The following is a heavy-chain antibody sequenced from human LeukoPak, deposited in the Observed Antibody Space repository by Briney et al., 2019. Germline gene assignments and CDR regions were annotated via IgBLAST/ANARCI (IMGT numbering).Heavy chain of an antibody. J-gene: IGHJ6*02. CDR1: GGSFSGYY. CDR3: AKLYSYGLGRPIYGMDV. V-gene: IGHV4-34*01. Sequence: SETLSLTCAVYGGSFSGYYWSWIRQPPGKGLEWIGEINHSGSTNYNPSLKSRVTISVDTSKNQFSLKPSSVTAADTAVYYCAKLYSYGLGRPIYGMDVWGQGTTVTVSS. D-gene: IGHD5-18*01. CDR2: INHSGST.